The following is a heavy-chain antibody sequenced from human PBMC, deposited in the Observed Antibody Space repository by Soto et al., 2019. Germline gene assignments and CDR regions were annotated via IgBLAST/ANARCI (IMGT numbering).Heavy chain of an antibody. CDR3: MNRPRA. J-gene: IGHJ5*02. D-gene: IGHD1-20*01. V-gene: IGHV3-66*01. CDR2: IYSGGST. CDR1: GFTVSNNY. Sequence: EVQLVESGGGLVQPGGSLRLSCAASGFTVSNNYMSWVRQAPGKGLEWVSVIYSGGSTYYRDSVRGRFVISRDRSENTVYLQMNSLRDEDSGVYYGMNRPRAWGQGTLVTVSS.